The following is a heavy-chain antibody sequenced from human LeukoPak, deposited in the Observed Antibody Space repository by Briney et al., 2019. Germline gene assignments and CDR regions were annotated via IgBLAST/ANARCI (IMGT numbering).Heavy chain of an antibody. CDR3: AKGESVPESYYFDY. CDR2: FSGSGGST. D-gene: IGHD2-2*01. CDR1: GFTFSSFA. Sequence: PGGPRRFSCAASGFTFSSFALSWFRRAPGKGWKGVSAFSGSGGSTYYADSVKGRFTISRDNSKNTLYLQMNSLRAEDTAVYYCAKGESVPESYYFDYWGQGTLVTVSS. V-gene: IGHV3-23*01. J-gene: IGHJ4*02.